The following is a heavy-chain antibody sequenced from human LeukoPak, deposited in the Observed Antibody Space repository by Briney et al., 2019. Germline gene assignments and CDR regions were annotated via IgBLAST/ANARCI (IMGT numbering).Heavy chain of an antibody. CDR2: TSVSGGST. D-gene: IGHD2-2*01. J-gene: IGHJ4*02. Sequence: GGTLRLSCAASAFTFSSYAMSWVRQAPGKGLEWVSLTSVSGGSTYYADSVKGRFTISRDNSKNTLYLQMNSLRAEDTAVYYCAKGTSYCSSISCQNYFDYWGQGTPVTVSS. V-gene: IGHV3-23*01. CDR3: AKGTSYCSSISCQNYFDY. CDR1: AFTFSSYA.